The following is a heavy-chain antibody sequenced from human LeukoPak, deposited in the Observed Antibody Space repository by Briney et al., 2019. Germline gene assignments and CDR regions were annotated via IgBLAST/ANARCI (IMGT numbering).Heavy chain of an antibody. CDR1: GGSINDYY. J-gene: IGHJ4*02. Sequence: KSSETLSLTCTVSGGSINDYYWNWLRQPPGKGLEWIGFIYYRGTTNNNPSLKSRVTTSIDTSKKQFSLSLSSVTAADTAIYYCAGVFSGRRPFELWGQGILVTVSS. D-gene: IGHD3-10*01. CDR2: IYYRGTT. CDR3: AGVFSGRRPFEL. V-gene: IGHV4-59*03.